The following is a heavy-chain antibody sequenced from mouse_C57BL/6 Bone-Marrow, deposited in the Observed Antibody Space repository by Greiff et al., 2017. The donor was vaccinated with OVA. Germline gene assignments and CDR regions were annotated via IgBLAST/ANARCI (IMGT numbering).Heavy chain of an antibody. CDR1: GYTFTDYY. V-gene: IGHV1-76*01. Sequence: QVQLQQSGAELVRPGASVKLSCKASGYTFTDYYINWVKQRPGQGLEWIARIYPGGGNTYYNEKFKGKATLTAEKSSSTAYMQLSSLTSEDSAVYFCARADYYGSSYDAMDYWGQGTSVTVSS. D-gene: IGHD1-1*01. J-gene: IGHJ4*01. CDR3: ARADYYGSSYDAMDY. CDR2: IYPGGGNT.